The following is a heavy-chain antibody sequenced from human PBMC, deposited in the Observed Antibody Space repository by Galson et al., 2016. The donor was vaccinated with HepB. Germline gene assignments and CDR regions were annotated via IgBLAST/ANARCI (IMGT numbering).Heavy chain of an antibody. CDR1: GFTFSSYS. V-gene: IGHV3-21*01. J-gene: IGHJ4*02. CDR2: ISSRSSYI. CDR3: ERESWNSNYDFWSGYSDY. D-gene: IGHD3-3*01. Sequence: SLRLSCAASGFTFSSYSMNWVRQAPGKGLEWVSSISSRSSYIYYADLVKGRFNIFRDNAKNSLFLQMNSLRAEDTAVYYCERESWNSNYDFWSGYSDYWGQGTLVTVSS.